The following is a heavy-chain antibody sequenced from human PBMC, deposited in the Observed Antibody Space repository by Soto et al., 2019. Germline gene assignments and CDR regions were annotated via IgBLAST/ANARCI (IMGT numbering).Heavy chain of an antibody. J-gene: IGHJ2*01. D-gene: IGHD3-9*01. CDR1: GDSISSSSYS. CDR2: IYYSGTT. CDR3: AKTGPYDILTYWYFDL. Sequence: PSETLSLTCIVSGDSISSSSYSWAWIRQPPGKGLEWIGSIYYSGTTYYNPSLESRVTISIDTAKNQFSLKVSSLTAADTAVYYCAKTGPYDILTYWYFDLWGRGTLVTVSS. V-gene: IGHV4-39*01.